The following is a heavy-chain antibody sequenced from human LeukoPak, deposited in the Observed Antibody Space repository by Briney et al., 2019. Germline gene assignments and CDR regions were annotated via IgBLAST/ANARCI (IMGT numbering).Heavy chain of an antibody. CDR1: GGSFSGYY. D-gene: IGHD5-18*01. CDR2: INHSGST. CDR3: ARAGYSYGHY. V-gene: IGHV4-34*01. J-gene: IGHJ4*02. Sequence: SETLSLTCAVYGGSFSGYYWSWIRQPPGKGLEWLGEINHSGSTNYNPSLKSRVTISVDTSKNQFSLKLSSVTAADTAVYYCARAGYSYGHYWGQGTLVTVSS.